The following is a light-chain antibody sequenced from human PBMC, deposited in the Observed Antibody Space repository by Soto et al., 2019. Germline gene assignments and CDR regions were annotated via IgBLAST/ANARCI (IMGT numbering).Light chain of an antibody. CDR1: QSLLFDSNNKNH. CDR3: QQYFSTVLT. CDR2: WAS. V-gene: IGKV4-1*01. J-gene: IGKJ4*01. Sequence: DIVMTQSPDSLAVSLGERATINCKSSQSLLFDSNNKNHLAWYQHKPGHPPKLLIYWASTRESGVPDRFSGSGSGTAFTLTISSLQAADVAIYYCQQYFSTVLTFGGGTKVDI.